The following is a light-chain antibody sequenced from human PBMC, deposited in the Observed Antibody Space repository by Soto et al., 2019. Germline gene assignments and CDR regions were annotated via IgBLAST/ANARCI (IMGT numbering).Light chain of an antibody. Sequence: QSVLTQPPSVSGAPGQRVTISCTGSSSNIGAGCDVHWYQQLPGTAPKLLIYANNNRPSGVPDRFSGSKSGTSASLAITGLQAEDEADYYCQSYDSSLSVVFGRGTKLTVL. J-gene: IGLJ2*01. CDR2: ANN. V-gene: IGLV1-40*01. CDR3: QSYDSSLSVV. CDR1: SSNIGAGCD.